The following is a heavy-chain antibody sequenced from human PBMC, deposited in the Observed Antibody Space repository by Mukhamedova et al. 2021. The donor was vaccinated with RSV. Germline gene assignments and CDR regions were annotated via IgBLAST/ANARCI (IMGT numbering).Heavy chain of an antibody. Sequence: VSTQSTWGSYIYFADSAKGRFTISRDNAKNSLYLQMNSLRAEDTAVYYCARDPIVVVPATIGYMDVWGKGTTVTVSS. J-gene: IGHJ6*03. CDR2: QSTWGSYI. CDR3: ARDPIVVVPATIGYMDV. D-gene: IGHD2-2*01. V-gene: IGHV3-21*01.